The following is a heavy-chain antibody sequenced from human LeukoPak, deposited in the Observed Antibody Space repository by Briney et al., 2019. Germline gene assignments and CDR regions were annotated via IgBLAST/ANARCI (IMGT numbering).Heavy chain of an antibody. Sequence: KPSETLSLTCTVSGGSITSYYWSWVRQPAGKGLEWIGRIYSTGSTNYNPSLKSRATMSVDTSKNQFSLKLSSVTAADTAVYYCAREVKSIAGPASRREFDCWGQGTLVTVSS. CDR3: AREVKSIAGPASRREFDC. J-gene: IGHJ4*02. CDR1: GGSITSYY. V-gene: IGHV4-4*07. D-gene: IGHD6-13*01. CDR2: IYSTGST.